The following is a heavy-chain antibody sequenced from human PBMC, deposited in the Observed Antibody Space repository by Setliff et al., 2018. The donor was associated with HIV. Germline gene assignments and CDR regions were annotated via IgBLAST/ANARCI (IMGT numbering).Heavy chain of an antibody. V-gene: IGHV4-59*08. CDR3: ARHKSQPYYFDY. CDR2: LDTRGRA. CDR1: GGSISRYF. J-gene: IGHJ4*02. Sequence: ETLSLTCTVSGGSISRYFWNWIRQPPGKGLEWIGYLDTRGRAIYNPSLKSRVTISVDTSKNQFSLKLSSVTAADTAVYYCARHKSQPYYFDYWGQGTLVTVSS.